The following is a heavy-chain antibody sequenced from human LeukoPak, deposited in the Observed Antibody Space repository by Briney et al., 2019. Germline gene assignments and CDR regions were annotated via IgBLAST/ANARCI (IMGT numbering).Heavy chain of an antibody. CDR2: IYYSGST. CDR1: GGSISSGGYY. J-gene: IGHJ5*02. D-gene: IGHD6-13*01. V-gene: IGHV4-31*03. CDR3: ARGLIRTIAAAGTLLFDP. Sequence: SETLSLTCTVSGGSISSGGYYWSWIRQHPGKGLEWIGYIYYSGSTYYNPSLKSRVTISADTSKNQFSLKLSSVTAADTAVYYCARGLIRTIAAAGTLLFDPWGQGTLVTVSS.